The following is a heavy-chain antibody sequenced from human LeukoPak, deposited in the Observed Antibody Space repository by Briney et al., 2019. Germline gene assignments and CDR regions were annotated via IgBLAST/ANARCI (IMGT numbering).Heavy chain of an antibody. D-gene: IGHD3-22*01. CDR1: GCTFSSYG. Sequence: GGSLRLSCAASGCTFSSYGMHWVRQAPGKGLEWVAVIWYDGSNKYYADSVKVQFTISRDNSKNTLYLQMNSLRAEDTAVYYCARDSSGYEVDYWGQGTLVTVSS. V-gene: IGHV3-33*01. J-gene: IGHJ4*02. CDR2: IWYDGSNK. CDR3: ARDSSGYEVDY.